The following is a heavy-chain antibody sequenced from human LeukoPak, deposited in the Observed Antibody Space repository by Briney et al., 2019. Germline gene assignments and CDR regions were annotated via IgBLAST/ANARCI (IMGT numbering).Heavy chain of an antibody. CDR1: GFTFTSYA. CDR3: AKDLTSYDYGDYGGSDY. V-gene: IGHV3-23*01. CDR2: ISGSARST. Sequence: LSGGSLRLSCAASGFTFTSYAMSWVRQAPGKGLEWVSAISGSARSTFYADSVKGRFTISRDNSKDMVYLHMNSLRAEDTAIYYCAKDLTSYDYGDYGGSDYWGQGTLVTVSS. J-gene: IGHJ4*02. D-gene: IGHD4-17*01.